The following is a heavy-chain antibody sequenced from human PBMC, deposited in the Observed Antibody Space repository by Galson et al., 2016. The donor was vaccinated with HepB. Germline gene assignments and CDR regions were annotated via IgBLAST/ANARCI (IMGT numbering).Heavy chain of an antibody. CDR3: AREPGADV. D-gene: IGHD1-26*01. Sequence: SLRLSCAASGFIFSRYWMTWVRQAPGKGLEWVANINQDGSVRYYVDSVKGRFTISRDNAKSSVYLQMNNLRVDDTAVYYCAREPGADVWGQGTTVIVSS. CDR1: GFIFSRYW. J-gene: IGHJ6*02. V-gene: IGHV3-7*03. CDR2: INQDGSVR.